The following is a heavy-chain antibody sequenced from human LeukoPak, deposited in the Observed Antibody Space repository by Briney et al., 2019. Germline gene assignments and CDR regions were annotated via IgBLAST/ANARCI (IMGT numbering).Heavy chain of an antibody. J-gene: IGHJ4*02. CDR3: AGQGIAVAGTFY. Sequence: PSETLSLTCTVSSGSISNYYWSWIRQPPGKGLEWIGSIYYSGSTYYNPSLKSRVTISVDTSKNQFSLKLSSVTAADTAVYYCAGQGIAVAGTFYWGQGTLVTVSS. V-gene: IGHV4-59*05. CDR1: SGSISNYY. CDR2: IYYSGST. D-gene: IGHD6-19*01.